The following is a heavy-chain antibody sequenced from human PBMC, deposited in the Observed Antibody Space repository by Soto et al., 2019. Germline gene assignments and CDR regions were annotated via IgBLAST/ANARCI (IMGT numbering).Heavy chain of an antibody. CDR2: IWDDGSNK. D-gene: IGHD3-22*01. V-gene: IGHV3-33*01. J-gene: IGHJ4*02. CDR3: ARDRGSYYDSSGLGYYFDY. CDR1: GFTFSSYG. Sequence: QVQLVESGGGVVQPGRSLRLSCAASGFTFSSYGMHWVRQAPGKGLEWVAVIWDDGSNKYYADSVKGRFTISRDNSKNTLYLQMNSLRAEDRAVYYCARDRGSYYDSSGLGYYFDYWGQGTLVTVSS.